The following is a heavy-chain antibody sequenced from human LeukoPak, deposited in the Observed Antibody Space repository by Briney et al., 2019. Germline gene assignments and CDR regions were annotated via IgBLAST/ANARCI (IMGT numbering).Heavy chain of an antibody. CDR3: ARVVSDWGSGSYTYYFDY. J-gene: IGHJ4*02. CDR1: AFTFDDYG. D-gene: IGHD1-26*01. Sequence: GGSLRLSCAAAAFTFDDYGMSWVRHALGEGLEWVSGIIWNGGSTAYADSVKARFTISRDNAKNSLYLQMNSLRAQDTALYHCARVVSDWGSGSYTYYFDYWGQGTLVTVSS. CDR2: IIWNGGST. V-gene: IGHV3-20*01.